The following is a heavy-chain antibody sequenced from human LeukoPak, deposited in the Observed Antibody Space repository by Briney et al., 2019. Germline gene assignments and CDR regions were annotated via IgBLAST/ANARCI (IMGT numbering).Heavy chain of an antibody. CDR2: ISSSSNYI. Sequence: GGSLRLSCAASGFTFSNYAMTWFRQAPGKGLEWVSSISSSSNYIYYADSVKGRFTISRDNAKNSLYLRMNSLRAEDTTVYYCARDGGNNGGFDPWGQGTLVTVSS. CDR3: ARDGGNNGGFDP. J-gene: IGHJ5*02. D-gene: IGHD1/OR15-1a*01. V-gene: IGHV3-21*01. CDR1: GFTFSNYA.